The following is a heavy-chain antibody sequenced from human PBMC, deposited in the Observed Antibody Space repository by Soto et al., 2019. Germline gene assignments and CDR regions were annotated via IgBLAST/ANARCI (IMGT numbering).Heavy chain of an antibody. Sequence: EVQLVESGGGLILPGGSLRLSCAASGFTFNTHWMHWVRQAPGKGLVWVSRINSDGSITDYADSVTGRFSISRDNPRNTLYLQMNSLSPEDTSVYYCARAMTSVGAAAKGDFWGQGTLVTVSS. V-gene: IGHV3-74*01. CDR3: ARAMTSVGAAAKGDF. J-gene: IGHJ4*02. CDR1: GFTFNTHW. CDR2: INSDGSIT. D-gene: IGHD1-26*01.